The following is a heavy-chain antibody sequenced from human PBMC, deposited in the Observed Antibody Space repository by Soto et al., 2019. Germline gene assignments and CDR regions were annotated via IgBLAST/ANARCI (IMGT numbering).Heavy chain of an antibody. V-gene: IGHV3-48*03. Sequence: PGGSLRRSCAASGFTFSSYEMNWVRQAPGKGLEWVSYISSSGSTIYYADSVKGRFTISRDNAKNSLYLQMNSLRAEDTAVYYCARDRNPYYYGMDVWGQGTTVTVSS. J-gene: IGHJ6*02. CDR3: ARDRNPYYYGMDV. D-gene: IGHD1-1*01. CDR2: ISSSGSTI. CDR1: GFTFSSYE.